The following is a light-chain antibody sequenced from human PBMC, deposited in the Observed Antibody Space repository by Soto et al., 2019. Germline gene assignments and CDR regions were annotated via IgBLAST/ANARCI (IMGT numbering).Light chain of an antibody. Sequence: DNVLTQSPDTLSVSPGDRATLSCRASRIIGHNYLAWYQQKPGQAPRLLIHETSKRATGVSARFSGSGSGTDFTLTISSLELEDFAVYYCQQRDFWPPLVTFGPGTKVEIK. CDR2: ETS. J-gene: IGKJ3*01. CDR3: QQRDFWPPLVT. CDR1: RIIGHNY. V-gene: IGKV3-11*01.